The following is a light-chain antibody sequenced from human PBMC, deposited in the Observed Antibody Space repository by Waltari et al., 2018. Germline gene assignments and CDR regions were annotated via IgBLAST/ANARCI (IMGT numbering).Light chain of an antibody. V-gene: IGKV3-20*01. CDR2: GAS. CDR3: QKYSSSPFT. J-gene: IGKJ1*01. Sequence: VVLTQSPATLSLSPGERANLSCRASQSVSNSLAWYQKIPGQAPRLLIYGASSRATGIPDRFTGSGSGTDFTLTITSLEPEDFAVYYCQKYSSSPFTFGQGTKVEFK. CDR1: QSVSNS.